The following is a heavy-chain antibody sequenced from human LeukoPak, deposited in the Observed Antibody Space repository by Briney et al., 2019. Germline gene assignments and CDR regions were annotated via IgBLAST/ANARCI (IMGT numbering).Heavy chain of an antibody. CDR3: ARDYYDRSGYLGFRFDR. J-gene: IGHJ5*02. V-gene: IGHV4-59*01. D-gene: IGHD3-22*01. CDR1: GCSISSYY. Sequence: SETLSLTCIVSGCSISSYYWSWIRQPPGKGLEWIGYIYYSGSTNYNPSLKSRVTISVDTSKNQFSLKLSSVTAADTAVYYCARDYYDRSGYLGFRFDRWGQGTLVTVSS. CDR2: IYYSGST.